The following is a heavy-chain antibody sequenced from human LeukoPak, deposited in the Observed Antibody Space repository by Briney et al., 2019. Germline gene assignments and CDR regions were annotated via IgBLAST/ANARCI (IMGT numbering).Heavy chain of an antibody. CDR2: ISGSGGST. J-gene: IGHJ4*02. Sequence: PGGSLRLSCAASGFTFSSYAMSWVRQAPGKGLEWVSAISGSGGSTYYADSVKGRFTISRDNAKNSLYLQMNSLRAEDTAVYYCARDSYRVVVPATPSYSDYWGQGTLVTVSS. CDR1: GFTFSSYA. D-gene: IGHD2-2*01. CDR3: ARDSYRVVVPATPSYSDY. V-gene: IGHV3-23*01.